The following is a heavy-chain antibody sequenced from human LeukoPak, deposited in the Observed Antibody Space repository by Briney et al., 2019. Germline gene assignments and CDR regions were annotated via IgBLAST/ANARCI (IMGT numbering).Heavy chain of an antibody. V-gene: IGHV4-39*07. Sequence: PSETLSLTCTVSGGSISSSSYYWGWSRRPPGKGLEWIGRIYYSGSTYYNPSLKSRVTISVDTSKNQFSLKLSSVTAADTAVYYCARVLACGGDCSYFDYWGQGTLVTVSS. CDR3: ARVLACGGDCSYFDY. CDR2: IYYSGST. J-gene: IGHJ4*02. CDR1: GGSISSSSYY. D-gene: IGHD2-21*02.